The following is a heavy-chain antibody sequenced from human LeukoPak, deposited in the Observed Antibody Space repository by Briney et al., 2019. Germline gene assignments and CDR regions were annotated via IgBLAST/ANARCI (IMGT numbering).Heavy chain of an antibody. D-gene: IGHD6-13*01. J-gene: IGHJ6*03. V-gene: IGHV3-23*01. CDR1: GFTFSSYA. CDR3: ATPIAAAGPVWYYMDV. CDR2: ISGSGGST. Sequence: GGSLRLSCAASGFTFSSYAMSWVRQAPGKGLEWVSAISGSGGSTYYADSVKGRFTISRDNSKNTLYLQMNSLRAEDTAVYYCATPIAAAGPVWYYMDVWGKGTTVTVSS.